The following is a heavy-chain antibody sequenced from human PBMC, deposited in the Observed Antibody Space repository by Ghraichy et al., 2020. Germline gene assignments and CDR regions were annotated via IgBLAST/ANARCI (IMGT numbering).Heavy chain of an antibody. D-gene: IGHD3-16*01. V-gene: IGHV4-59*08. CDR3: ARSGGGGAY. Sequence: SETLSLTCTVSGSSISPYYWSWTRQRPGKGLEWIAYIYYSGSTSYNPSLESRVTISLDTSKNKFSLSLTSVTAADTAVYFCARSGGGGAYWGLGTLVTVSS. CDR2: IYYSGST. CDR1: GSSISPYY. J-gene: IGHJ4*02.